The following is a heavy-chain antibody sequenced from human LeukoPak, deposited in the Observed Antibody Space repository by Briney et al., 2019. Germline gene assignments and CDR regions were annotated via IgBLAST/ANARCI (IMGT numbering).Heavy chain of an antibody. D-gene: IGHD5-12*01. Sequence: ASVKVSCKASGGTFSSHAISWVRQAPGQGLERVGGIIPIFGTTNYAQKFQGRVTITTDEATSTGYMELRSLRSDDTAVYYCARGDSGYDYGFDNWGQGTLVTVSS. V-gene: IGHV1-69*05. CDR1: GGTFSSHA. CDR3: ARGDSGYDYGFDN. CDR2: IIPIFGTT. J-gene: IGHJ4*02.